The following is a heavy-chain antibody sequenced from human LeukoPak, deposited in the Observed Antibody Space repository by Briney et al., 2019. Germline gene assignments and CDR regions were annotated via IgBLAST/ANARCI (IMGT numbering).Heavy chain of an antibody. D-gene: IGHD2-2*01. CDR2: IYISGST. Sequence: SETLSLTCTVSGGSISSYYWSWIRQPAGKGLEWIGRIYISGSTNYNPSLKSRVTMSVDTSKNQFSLKLSSVTAADTAVYYCAREWAVPAAILYNWFDPWGQGTLVTVSS. J-gene: IGHJ5*02. V-gene: IGHV4-4*07. CDR3: AREWAVPAAILYNWFDP. CDR1: GGSISSYY.